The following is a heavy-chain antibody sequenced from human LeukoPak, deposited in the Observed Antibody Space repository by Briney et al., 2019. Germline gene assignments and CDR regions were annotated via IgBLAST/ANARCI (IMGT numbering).Heavy chain of an antibody. CDR2: INTVGTNT. Sequence: GGSLRLSCAASGFMFSDYWMYWVRQAPGKGLVWVSHINTVGTNTNYAGSVKGRFTISRDNAKNTLYLQMNSLRAEDTAVYYCARDRSGVYDYWGQGTLVTVSS. V-gene: IGHV3-74*01. D-gene: IGHD1-26*01. J-gene: IGHJ4*02. CDR1: GFMFSDYW. CDR3: ARDRSGVYDY.